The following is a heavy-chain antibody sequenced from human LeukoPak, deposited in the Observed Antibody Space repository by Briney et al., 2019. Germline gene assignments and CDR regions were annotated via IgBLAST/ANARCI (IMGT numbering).Heavy chain of an antibody. V-gene: IGHV1-8*01. Sequence: ASVKVSCKTSGYTFPSYEIYWVRQATGEGLEWRGWMNPNSGNTGYAQKFQGRVTITRNTSIPTAYMELSSLRSEDTAVYYCARGPKWTGSYYYFDYWGQGTLVTVSS. D-gene: IGHD1-26*01. CDR3: ARGPKWTGSYYYFDY. J-gene: IGHJ4*02. CDR1: GYTFPSYE. CDR2: MNPNSGNT.